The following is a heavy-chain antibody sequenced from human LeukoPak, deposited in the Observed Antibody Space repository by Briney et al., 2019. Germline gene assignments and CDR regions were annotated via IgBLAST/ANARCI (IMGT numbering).Heavy chain of an antibody. D-gene: IGHD6-13*01. CDR1: GFTFSSYS. J-gene: IGHJ4*02. Sequence: TGGSLRLSCAASGFTFSSYSMNWVRQAPGKGLEWVSYISSSSSTIYYADSVKGRFTISRDNAKNSLYLQMNSLRAEDTAVYYCARGFGSSWYYFDYWGQGTLVTVSS. CDR2: ISSSSSTI. CDR3: ARGFGSSWYYFDY. V-gene: IGHV3-48*04.